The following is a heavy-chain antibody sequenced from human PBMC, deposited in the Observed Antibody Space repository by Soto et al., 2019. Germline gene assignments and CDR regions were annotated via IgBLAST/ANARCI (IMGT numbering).Heavy chain of an antibody. CDR2: ISSSGSTI. Sequence: AGGSLRLSFAASGFTFSDYYMSWIRQAPGKGLEWVSYISSSGSTIYYADSVKGRFTISRDNAKNSLDLQMNSLRAEDTAVYYCARDPKVTMVRGVNNWFDPWGQGILVTVSS. CDR1: GFTFSDYY. CDR3: ARDPKVTMVRGVNNWFDP. J-gene: IGHJ5*02. D-gene: IGHD3-10*01. V-gene: IGHV3-11*01.